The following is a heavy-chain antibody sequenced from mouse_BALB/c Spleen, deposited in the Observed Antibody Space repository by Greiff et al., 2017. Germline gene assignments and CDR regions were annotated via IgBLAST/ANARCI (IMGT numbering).Heavy chain of an antibody. CDR3: ARLNYDEAY. V-gene: IGHV1-7*01. CDR1: GYTFTSYW. CDR2: INPSTGYT. D-gene: IGHD2-4*01. J-gene: IGHJ3*01. Sequence: VQLQESGAELAKPGASVKMSCKASGYTFTSYWMHWVKQRPGQGLEWIGYINPSTGYTEYNQKFKDKATLTADKSSSTAYMQLSSLTSEDSAVYYCARLNYDEAYWGQGTLVTVSA.